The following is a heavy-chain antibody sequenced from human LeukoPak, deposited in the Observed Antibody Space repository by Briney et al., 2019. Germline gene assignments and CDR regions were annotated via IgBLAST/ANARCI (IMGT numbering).Heavy chain of an antibody. J-gene: IGHJ4*02. CDR1: GGSISGYY. Sequence: ASETLSLTCTVSGGSISGYYWSWIRQPPGKGLEWVGYISYSGSTNYNPSLKSRVTISVDTSKNQFSLKLSSVTAADTAICYCARDGRAGSLFAYWGQGTLVTVSS. CDR2: ISYSGST. CDR3: ARDGRAGSLFAY. V-gene: IGHV4-59*01. D-gene: IGHD6-19*01.